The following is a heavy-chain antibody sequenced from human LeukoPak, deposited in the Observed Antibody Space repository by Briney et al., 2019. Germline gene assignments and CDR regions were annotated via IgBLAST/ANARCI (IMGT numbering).Heavy chain of an antibody. V-gene: IGHV3-30*04. Sequence: GGSLRLSCAASGFTFSSYAMHWVRQAPGKGLEWVAVISYDGSNKYYADSVKDRFTISRDNSKNTLYLQMNSLRAEDTAVYYCARDFDWLLYRGPIDYWGQGTLVTVSS. CDR3: ARDFDWLLYRGPIDY. CDR2: ISYDGSNK. J-gene: IGHJ4*02. CDR1: GFTFSSYA. D-gene: IGHD3-9*01.